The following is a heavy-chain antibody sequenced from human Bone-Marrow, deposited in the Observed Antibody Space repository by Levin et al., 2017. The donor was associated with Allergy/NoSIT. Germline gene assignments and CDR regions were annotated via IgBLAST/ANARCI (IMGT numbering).Heavy chain of an antibody. CDR1: GFSFRSYG. J-gene: IGHJ5*02. V-gene: IGHV3-33*03. D-gene: IGHD3-9*01. CDR3: AKSPTLTGYYEWFDP. Sequence: GESLKISCAASGFSFRSYGMHWVRQAPGKGLEWVGLISYDGDFIFYGDSAKGRFTIARDNSNSTLFLQMDRLSADDTAIYYCAKSPTLTGYYEWFDPWGQGTLVTVSS. CDR2: ISYDGDFI.